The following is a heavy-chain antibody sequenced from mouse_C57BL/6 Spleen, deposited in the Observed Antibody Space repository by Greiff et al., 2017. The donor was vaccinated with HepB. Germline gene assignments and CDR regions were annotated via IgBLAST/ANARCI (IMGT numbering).Heavy chain of an antibody. CDR2: INPNNGGT. CDR1: GYTFTDYN. V-gene: IGHV1-18*01. J-gene: IGHJ3*01. D-gene: IGHD1-1*01. CDR3: ARGAPQFITTVVATDWFAY. Sequence: VQLQQSGPELVKPGASVKIPCKASGYTFTDYNMDWVKQSHGKSLEWIGDINPNNGGTIYNQKFKGKATLTVDKSSSTAYMELRSLTSEDTAVYYCARGAPQFITTVVATDWFAYWGQGTLVTVSA.